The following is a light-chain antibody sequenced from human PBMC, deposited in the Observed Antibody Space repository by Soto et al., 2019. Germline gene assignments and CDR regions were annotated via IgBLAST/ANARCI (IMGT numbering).Light chain of an antibody. V-gene: IGKV3-20*01. CDR3: QQDGISHRT. Sequence: EIVLTQSPGTLSLSPGERATLSCRASQSVSSSYLAWYQQKPGQAPRLLIYGASSRATGIPDRFSGSGSGTDFTLTISRLEPEDFAVYSCQQDGISHRTFGQGNKV. CDR1: QSVSSSY. J-gene: IGKJ1*01. CDR2: GAS.